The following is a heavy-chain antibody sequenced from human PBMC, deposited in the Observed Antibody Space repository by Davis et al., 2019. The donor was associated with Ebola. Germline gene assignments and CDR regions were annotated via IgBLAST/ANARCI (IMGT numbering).Heavy chain of an antibody. CDR1: GFTFINFA. Sequence: GESLKISCAASGFTFINFAMNWVRQAPGKGLEWVSAISNNGVRAYYADSVNGRFTISRDNSKKILYLQLNSLRVEDTAVYYCAKSGLSFGVVKYHYGMDVWGKGTTVTVSS. CDR2: ISNNGVRA. V-gene: IGHV3-23*01. D-gene: IGHD3-3*01. CDR3: AKSGLSFGVVKYHYGMDV. J-gene: IGHJ6*04.